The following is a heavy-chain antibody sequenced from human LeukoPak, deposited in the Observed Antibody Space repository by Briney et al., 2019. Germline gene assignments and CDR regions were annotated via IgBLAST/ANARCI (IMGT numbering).Heavy chain of an antibody. J-gene: IGHJ4*02. CDR3: AKEGRSLQTY. CDR2: IKEDGTET. CDR1: GFTFSRNW. D-gene: IGHD5-24*01. Sequence: GGSLRLSCAASGFTFSRNWMSWIRLAPGKGLEWVANIKEDGTETYYVDSVKGRFTISRDNAKNSLYLQMNSLRVEDTAVYYCAKEGRSLQTYWGQGTLVTVSS. V-gene: IGHV3-7*03.